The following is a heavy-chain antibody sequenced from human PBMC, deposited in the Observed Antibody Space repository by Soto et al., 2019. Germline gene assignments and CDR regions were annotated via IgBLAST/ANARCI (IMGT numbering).Heavy chain of an antibody. CDR2: IYPGDSDT. CDR1: GYSFTRYW. CDR3: SRRPLQLWYWYFDL. J-gene: IGHJ2*01. Sequence: GESLKISCKGSGYSFTRYWIGWVRQMPGKGLEWMGIIYPGDSDTRYSTSFQGQVTISADKSISTAYLQWISLKASDTAMYYCSRRPLQLWYWYFDLWGRGTLVTVSS. D-gene: IGHD5-18*01. V-gene: IGHV5-51*01.